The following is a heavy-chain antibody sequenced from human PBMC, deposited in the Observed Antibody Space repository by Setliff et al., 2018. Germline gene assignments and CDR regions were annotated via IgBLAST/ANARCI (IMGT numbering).Heavy chain of an antibody. CDR3: AREKAIFGVVVYVDY. V-gene: IGHV3-21*01. CDR1: GFTFSSYS. CDR2: ISSSSSYI. Sequence: PGGSLRLSCAASGFTFSSYSMNWVRQAPGKGLEWVSSISSSSSYIYYADSVKGRFTISRDNAKNSLYLQMNSLRAEDTAVYYCAREKAIFGVVVYVDYWGQGTRVTVS. D-gene: IGHD3-3*01. J-gene: IGHJ4*02.